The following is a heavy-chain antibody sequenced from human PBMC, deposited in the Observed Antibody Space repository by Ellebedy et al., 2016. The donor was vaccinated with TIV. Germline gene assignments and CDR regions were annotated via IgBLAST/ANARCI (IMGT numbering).Heavy chain of an antibody. CDR1: GLTFSGDW. CDR3: ARSTYKYGLVHGVDV. CDR2: INGDGRAI. Sequence: GESLKISXAASGLTFSGDWMTWMRQDPGKGLEWVANINGDGRAIQYADSVKGRFTTSRDNAQTSLYLQMDRLTSDDTAVYYCARSTYKYGLVHGVDVWGQGTTVTVSS. J-gene: IGHJ6*02. V-gene: IGHV3-7*01. D-gene: IGHD5-24*01.